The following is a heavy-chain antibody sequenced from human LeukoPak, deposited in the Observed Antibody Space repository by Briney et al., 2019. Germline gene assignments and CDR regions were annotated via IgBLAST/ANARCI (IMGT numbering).Heavy chain of an antibody. CDR2: ISTYNGNT. Sequence: ASVKVSCKASGYTFTSHGTRWVRQAPGQGLERMGWISTYNGNTNYAQKLQGRLTMTTDTSTSTAYMELRSLRSDDTAIYYCARGIDSGSPPLGTFEIWGQGTMVTVSS. CDR1: GYTFTSHG. J-gene: IGHJ3*02. D-gene: IGHD1-26*01. CDR3: ARGIDSGSPPLGTFEI. V-gene: IGHV1-18*01.